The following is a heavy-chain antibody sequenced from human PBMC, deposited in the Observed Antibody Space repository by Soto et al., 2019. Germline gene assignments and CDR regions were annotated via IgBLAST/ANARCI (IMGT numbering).Heavy chain of an antibody. V-gene: IGHV3-23*01. D-gene: IGHD3-3*01. CDR2: ITGSGYST. CDR3: ASNDFSSGGYDY. Sequence: EVQLLASGGGLVQPGGSLRLSCAASGLTFSNYAMTWVRQAPGKGLEWVSAITGSGYSTFYADSVKGRFTISRDNSKNTLYLQMNNLRAEDTAVYYCASNDFSSGGYDYWGQGTQVTVSS. CDR1: GLTFSNYA. J-gene: IGHJ4*02.